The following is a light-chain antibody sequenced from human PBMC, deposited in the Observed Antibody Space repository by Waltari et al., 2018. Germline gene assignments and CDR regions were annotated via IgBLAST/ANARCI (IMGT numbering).Light chain of an antibody. V-gene: IGKV3-11*01. J-gene: IGKJ5*01. Sequence: EIVLTQSPATLSLSPGERATLFCTASPSVSTYFAWYQQKPGQAPRLLISDTANRAAVIPARFTGGGSVTDFTHTISGLAPEDFAVYYCQQVSPFSQGTRLEIK. CDR3: QQVSP. CDR2: DTA. CDR1: PSVSTY.